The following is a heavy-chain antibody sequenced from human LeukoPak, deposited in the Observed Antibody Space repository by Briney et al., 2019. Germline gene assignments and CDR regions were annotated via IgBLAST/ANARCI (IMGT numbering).Heavy chain of an antibody. J-gene: IGHJ4*02. CDR1: GHTFTNHW. D-gene: IGHD3-9*01. CDR3: ARHYDILTGFDY. V-gene: IGHV5-51*01. CDR2: ICPGDSGT. Sequence: GESLKISCKVSGHTFTNHWIGWVRQMPGKGLEWMGIICPGDSGTKYSPSFQGQVSISVDKSLSTAYLQWSSLKASDTAMYYCARHYDILTGFDYWGQGTLVTVSS.